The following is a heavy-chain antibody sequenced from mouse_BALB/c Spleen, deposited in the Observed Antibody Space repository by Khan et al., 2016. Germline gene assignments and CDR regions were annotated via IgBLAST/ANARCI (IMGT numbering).Heavy chain of an antibody. Sequence: VQLQQSGAELVRSGASVKLSCTASVFNIKDYYMHWVKQRPEQGLEWIGWIDPENGDTEYAPKFQGKATMTADTSSNAAYLQFSSLTSEDSAVYYFNGIYYRSDVYFDYWGQGTTLTVSS. CDR3: NGIYYRSDVYFDY. J-gene: IGHJ2*01. V-gene: IGHV14-4*02. D-gene: IGHD1-1*01. CDR2: IDPENGDT. CDR1: VFNIKDYY.